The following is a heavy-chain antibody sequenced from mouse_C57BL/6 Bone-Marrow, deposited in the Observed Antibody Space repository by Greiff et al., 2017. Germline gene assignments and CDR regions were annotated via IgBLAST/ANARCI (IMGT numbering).Heavy chain of an antibody. V-gene: IGHV1-82*01. D-gene: IGHD2-4*01. CDR3: AYYDYSWFAY. CDR1: GYAFSSSW. CDR2: IYPGDGDT. Sequence: VKLMESGPELVKPGASVKISCKASGYAFSSSWMNWVKQRPGKGLEWIGRIYPGDGDTNYNGKFKGKATLTADKSSSTAYMQLSSLTSEDSAVYFCAYYDYSWFAYWGQGTLVTVSA. J-gene: IGHJ3*01.